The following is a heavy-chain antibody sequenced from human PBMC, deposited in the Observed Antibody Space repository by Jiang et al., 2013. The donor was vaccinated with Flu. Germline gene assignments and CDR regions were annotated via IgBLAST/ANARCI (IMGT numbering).Heavy chain of an antibody. J-gene: IGHJ6*02. CDR1: GGSISSYY. CDR3: AREVYIVGAYYYYGMDV. V-gene: IGHV4-4*07. CDR2: IYTSGST. Sequence: GSGLVKPSETLSLTCAVSGGSISSYYWSWIRQPAGKGLEWIGRIYTSGSTNYNPSLKSRVTMSVDTSKNQFSLKLSSVTAADTAVYYCAREVYIVGAYYYYGMDVWGQGTTVTVSS. D-gene: IGHD1-26*01.